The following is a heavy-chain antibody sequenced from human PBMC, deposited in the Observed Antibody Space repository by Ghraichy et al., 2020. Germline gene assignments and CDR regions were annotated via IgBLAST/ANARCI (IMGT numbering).Heavy chain of an antibody. CDR1: GGSISSSSYY. CDR2: IYYSGST. J-gene: IGHJ6*02. CDR3: ARHASIAAAVDLYYYYYGMDV. D-gene: IGHD6-13*01. V-gene: IGHV4-39*07. Sequence: ESLNISCTVSGGSISSSSYYWGWIRQPPGKGLEWIGSIYYSGSTYYNPSLKSRVTISVDTSKNQFSLKLSSVTAADTAVYYCARHASIAAAVDLYYYYYGMDVWGQGTTVTVSS.